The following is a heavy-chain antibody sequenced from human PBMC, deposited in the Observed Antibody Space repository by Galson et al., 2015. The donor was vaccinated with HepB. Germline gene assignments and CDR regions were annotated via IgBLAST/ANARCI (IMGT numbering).Heavy chain of an antibody. D-gene: IGHD1-26*01. V-gene: IGHV3-48*01. CDR3: TRIALSGSYWYFDY. CDR2: ISTTSDNK. Sequence: SLRLPCAASGFTFSSYAMNWVRQAPGKGLEWISYISTTSDNKFCADSVKGLFIISRDNAKNLLFLQMNSLRAEDTAVYYCTRIALSGSYWYFDYWGQGSLVTVSS. J-gene: IGHJ4*02. CDR1: GFTFSSYA.